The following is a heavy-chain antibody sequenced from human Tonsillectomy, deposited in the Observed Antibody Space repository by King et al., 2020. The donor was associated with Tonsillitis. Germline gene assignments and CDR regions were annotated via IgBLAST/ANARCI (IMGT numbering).Heavy chain of an antibody. D-gene: IGHD2-21*01. CDR1: GFSLFTSEVG. CDR3: AHRPQVVPPYYFDY. CDR2: IYGNDDK. Sequence: TLKESGPTLVNPTQTLTLTCTFSGFSLFTSEVGVAWIRQPPGEALEWLAIIYGNDDKRYSPSFETRLTITKDTSKNQVVLIMTNMDPVDTATYYCAHRPQVVPPYYFDYWGQGTLVTVSS. V-gene: IGHV2-5*01. J-gene: IGHJ4*02.